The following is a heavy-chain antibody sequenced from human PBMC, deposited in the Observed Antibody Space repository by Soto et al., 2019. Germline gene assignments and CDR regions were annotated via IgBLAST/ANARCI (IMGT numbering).Heavy chain of an antibody. D-gene: IGHD3-10*01. CDR3: TTDPVGYYYGSGSPGGPFDY. V-gene: IGHV3-15*07. CDR2: IKSKTDGGTT. Sequence: GGSLRLSCAASGFTFSNAWMNWVRQAPGKGLEWVGRIKSKTDGGTTDYAAPVKGRFTISRDDSKNTLYLQMNSLKTEDTAVYYCTTDPVGYYYGSGSPGGPFDYWGQGTLVTVSS. J-gene: IGHJ4*02. CDR1: GFTFSNAW.